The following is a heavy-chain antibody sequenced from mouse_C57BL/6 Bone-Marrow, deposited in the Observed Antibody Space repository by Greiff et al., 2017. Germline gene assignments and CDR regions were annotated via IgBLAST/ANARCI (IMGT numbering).Heavy chain of an antibody. D-gene: IGHD2-3*01. J-gene: IGHJ2*01. CDR3: ARWGLLYYFDY. V-gene: IGHV5-6*01. Sequence: EVQLQESGGDLVKPGGSLKLSCAASGFTFSSYGMSWVRQTPDKRLEWVATISSGGSYTYYPDSVKGRFTISRDNAKNTLYLQMSSLKSEDTAMYYCARWGLLYYFDYWGQGTTLTVSS. CDR2: ISSGGSYT. CDR1: GFTFSSYG.